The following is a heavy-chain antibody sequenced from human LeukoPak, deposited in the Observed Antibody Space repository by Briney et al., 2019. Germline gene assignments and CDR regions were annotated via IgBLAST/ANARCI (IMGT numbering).Heavy chain of an antibody. D-gene: IGHD2-2*01. J-gene: IGHJ4*02. Sequence: ASVKVSCKASGYTFTGYYMHWVRQAPRQGLEWMGWINPNSGGTNYAQKFQGRVTMTRDTSISTAYMELSRLRSDDTAVYYCARAHHIVVVPAATFDYWGQGTLVTVSS. CDR3: ARAHHIVVVPAATFDY. CDR2: INPNSGGT. CDR1: GYTFTGYY. V-gene: IGHV1-2*02.